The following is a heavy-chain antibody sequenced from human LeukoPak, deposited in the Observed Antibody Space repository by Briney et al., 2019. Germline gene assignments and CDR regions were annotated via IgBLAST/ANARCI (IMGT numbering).Heavy chain of an antibody. V-gene: IGHV1-8*01. CDR3: ANSYGSAIWFDP. CDR2: MNPNSGNT. CDR1: ASTFTRYY. J-gene: IGHJ5*02. D-gene: IGHD5-18*01. Sequence: FSLRASASTFTRYYIYLVGLASGKGLEWMGWMNPNSGNTGYAQKFQGRVTMTRNTSISTAYMELSSLRSEDTAVYYCANSYGSAIWFDPWGQGTLVTVSS.